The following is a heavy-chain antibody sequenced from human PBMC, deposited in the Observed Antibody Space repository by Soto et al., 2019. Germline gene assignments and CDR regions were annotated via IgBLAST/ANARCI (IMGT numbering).Heavy chain of an antibody. CDR3: VKGEGDYEQLLYNWFDT. Sequence: WSLRLSCSASGFTFSSYAMHWVRQAPGKGLEYVSAISSNGGSTYYADSVKGRFTISRDNSKNTLYLQMGSLRAEDTAVYYCVKGEGDYEQLLYNWFDTWGQGTLVTVSS. CDR2: ISSNGGST. D-gene: IGHD4-17*01. J-gene: IGHJ5*02. CDR1: GFTFSSYA. V-gene: IGHV3-64D*06.